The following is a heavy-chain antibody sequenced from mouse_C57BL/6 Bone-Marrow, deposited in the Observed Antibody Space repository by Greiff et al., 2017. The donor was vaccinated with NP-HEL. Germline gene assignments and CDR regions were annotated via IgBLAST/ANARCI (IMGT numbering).Heavy chain of an antibody. J-gene: IGHJ2*01. CDR2: INPSTGGT. CDR3: ARSPGRDY. CDR1: GYSFTGYY. D-gene: IGHD4-1*01. V-gene: IGHV1-42*01. Sequence: EVKLQESGPELVKPGASVKISCKASGYSFTGYYMNWVKQSPEKSLEWIGEINPSTGGTTYNQKFKAKATLTVDKSSSTAYMQLKSLTSEDSAVYYCARSPGRDYWGQGTTLTVSS.